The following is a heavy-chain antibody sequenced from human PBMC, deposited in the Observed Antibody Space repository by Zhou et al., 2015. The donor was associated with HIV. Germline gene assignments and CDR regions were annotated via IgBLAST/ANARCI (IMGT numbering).Heavy chain of an antibody. CDR1: GFSFSDAW. CDR2: ISSSSSYI. Sequence: EVQLVESGGDLVKPGGSLRLSCAVSGFSFSDAWMTWVRQAPGKGLEWVSSISSSSSYIYYADSVKGRFTISRDNAKNSLYLQMNSLRAEDTAVYYCARDIARGPPFDYWGQGTLVTVSS. D-gene: IGHD3-16*02. CDR3: ARDIARGPPFDY. J-gene: IGHJ4*02. V-gene: IGHV3-21*01.